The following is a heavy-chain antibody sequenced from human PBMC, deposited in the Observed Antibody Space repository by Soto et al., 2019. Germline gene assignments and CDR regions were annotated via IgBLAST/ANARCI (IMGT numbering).Heavy chain of an antibody. J-gene: IGHJ6*04. V-gene: IGHV5-51*01. CDR2: IYRGDSET. CDR1: GYTFTSHG. Sequence: GDSLTVSSNGSGYTFTSHGIGWVRQMHEKGLEWMGFIYRGDSETRYSPSFQGQVTISADKSISTAYLQWNSLKASDTAMYYFAIHRDGHKDKNYCGMDVWGRGTPVTVSS. CDR3: AIHRDGHKDKNYCGMDV.